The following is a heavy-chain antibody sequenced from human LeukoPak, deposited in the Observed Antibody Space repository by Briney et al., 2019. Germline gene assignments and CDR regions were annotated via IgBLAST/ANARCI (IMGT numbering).Heavy chain of an antibody. V-gene: IGHV4-31*03. D-gene: IGHD3-10*01. J-gene: IGHJ4*02. CDR2: IFFTGRT. CDR3: ARDRASGMDF. CDR1: GYSVNSGAHY. Sequence: PSETLSLTCTVSGYSVNSGAHYWSWIRQYPGKGPEWIGQIFFTGRTDYNPSLKSRLTVSIDTSKNQFSMELSSVSVADTATYFCARDRASGMDFWGQGTLVTVSS.